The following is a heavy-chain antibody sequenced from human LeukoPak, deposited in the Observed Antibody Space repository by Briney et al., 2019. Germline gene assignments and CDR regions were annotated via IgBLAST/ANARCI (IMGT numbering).Heavy chain of an antibody. J-gene: IGHJ3*02. Sequence: GGSLRLSCAASGFTFSSYSMNWVRQAPGKGLEWVSSISSSSYIYYADSVKGRFTISRDNAKNSLYLQMNSLRAEDTAVYYCARGQSLWEMATISDAFDIWGQGTMVTVSS. V-gene: IGHV3-21*01. CDR1: GFTFSSYS. D-gene: IGHD5-24*01. CDR3: ARGQSLWEMATISDAFDI. CDR2: ISSSSYI.